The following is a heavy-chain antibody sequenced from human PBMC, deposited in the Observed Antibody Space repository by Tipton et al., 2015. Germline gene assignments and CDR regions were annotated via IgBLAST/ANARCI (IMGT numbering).Heavy chain of an antibody. D-gene: IGHD4-23*01. J-gene: IGHJ4*02. V-gene: IGHV4-59*01. CDR2: VYFTGTT. Sequence: LRLSCNVSGGSISSYFWSWIRQSPGMGLEWIGYVYFTGTTNYNPSFKSRVTVLLDTSKTQFSLSLTSVTAADTAVYYCARARGRHGGLFDSWGQGTLVTVSS. CDR3: ARARGRHGGLFDS. CDR1: GGSISSYF.